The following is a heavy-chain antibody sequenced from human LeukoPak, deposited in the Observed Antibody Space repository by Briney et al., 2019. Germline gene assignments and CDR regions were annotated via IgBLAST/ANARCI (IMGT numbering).Heavy chain of an antibody. D-gene: IGHD2-2*01. CDR3: ARAEAYCSSTSCRAFDI. J-gene: IGHJ3*02. CDR2: IKQDGSEK. V-gene: IGHV3-7*03. Sequence: GGSLRLSCAASGFTFSSYWMSWVRQAPGKGLEWVANIKQDGSEKYYVDSVKGRFTISRDNAKNSLYLQMNSLRAEDTAVYYCARAEAYCSSTSCRAFDIWGQGTMVTVSS. CDR1: GFTFSSYW.